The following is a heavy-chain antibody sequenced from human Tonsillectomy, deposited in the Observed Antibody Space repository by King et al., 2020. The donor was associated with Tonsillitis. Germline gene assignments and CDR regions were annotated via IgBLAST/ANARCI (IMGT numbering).Heavy chain of an antibody. J-gene: IGHJ6*02. CDR3: TTDPQYARYYYYGMDV. V-gene: IGHV3-15*01. CDR1: GFTFSNAW. Sequence: DVQLVESGGGLVKPGGSLRLSCAASGFTFSNAWMSWVRQAPGKGLEWVGRIKSKTDGGTTDYTAPVKGRYTISRDDSKNTLYLQMSSLKNEDTAVYYCTTDPQYARYYYYGMDVWGQGTTVTVSS. D-gene: IGHD2-2*01. CDR2: IKSKTDGGTT.